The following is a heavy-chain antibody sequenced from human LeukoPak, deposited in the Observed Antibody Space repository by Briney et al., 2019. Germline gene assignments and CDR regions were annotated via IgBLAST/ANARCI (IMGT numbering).Heavy chain of an antibody. CDR2: ISGSGDNT. D-gene: IGHD5-24*01. V-gene: IGHV3-23*01. CDR3: AKDRLNGYNRPMTFDI. CDR1: GFTSSNYA. J-gene: IGHJ3*02. Sequence: GGSLRLSCAASGFTSSNYAMNWVRQAPGKGLEWVSGISGSGDNTYYADSVKGRFTISRDKFKNTLYLQMNSLRAEDTVVYYCAKDRLNGYNRPMTFDIWGQGTMVTVSS.